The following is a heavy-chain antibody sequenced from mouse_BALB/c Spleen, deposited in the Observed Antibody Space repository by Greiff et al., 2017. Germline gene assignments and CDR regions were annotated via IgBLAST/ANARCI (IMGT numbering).Heavy chain of an antibody. CDR2: ISSGSSTI. V-gene: IGHV5-17*02. CDR1: GFTFSSFG. CDR3: ARSGYGNFHAMDY. D-gene: IGHD2-10*02. Sequence: EVLLVESGGGLVQPGGSRKLSCAASGFTFSSFGMHWVRQAPEKGLEWVAYISSGSSTIYYADTVKGRFTISRDNPKNTLFLQMTSLRSEDTAMYYCARSGYGNFHAMDYWGQGTSVTVSS. J-gene: IGHJ4*01.